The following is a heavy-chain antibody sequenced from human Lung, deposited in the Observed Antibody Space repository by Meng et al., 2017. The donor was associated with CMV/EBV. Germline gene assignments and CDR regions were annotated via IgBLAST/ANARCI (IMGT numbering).Heavy chain of an antibody. CDR3: ARGGYYDFWSGYSYYYYYYGMDV. D-gene: IGHD3-3*01. V-gene: IGHV4-59*01. CDR2: IYYSGST. CDR1: GGSISSYY. Sequence: GSLRLXCTVSGGSISSYYWSWIRQPPGKGLEWIGYIYYSGSTNYNPSLKSRVTISVDTSKNQFSLKLSSVTAADTAVYYCARGGYYDFWSGYSYYYYYYGMDVWGQGTTVTVSS. J-gene: IGHJ6*02.